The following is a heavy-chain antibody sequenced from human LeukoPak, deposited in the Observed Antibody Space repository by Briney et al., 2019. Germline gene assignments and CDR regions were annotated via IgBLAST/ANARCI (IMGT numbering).Heavy chain of an antibody. V-gene: IGHV4-39*01. J-gene: IGHJ4*02. Sequence: SETLSLTCTVSGSSISSSSYYWGWIRQPPGKGLEWIGSIYYSGSTYYNPSLKSRVTISVDTSKNQFSLKLSSVTAADTAVYYCARDKTDIVVVPAAPYYFDYWGQGTLVTASS. D-gene: IGHD2-2*01. CDR1: GSSISSSSYY. CDR2: IYYSGST. CDR3: ARDKTDIVVVPAAPYYFDY.